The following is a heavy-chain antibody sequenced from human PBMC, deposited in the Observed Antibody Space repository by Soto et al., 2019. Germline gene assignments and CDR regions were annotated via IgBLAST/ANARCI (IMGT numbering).Heavy chain of an antibody. J-gene: IGHJ4*02. CDR1: GGSISSSNW. CDR2: IYHSGST. CDR3: VSLSGTGIQEVERFRYYFDY. Sequence: SETLSLTCAVSGGSISSSNWWSWVRQPPGKGLEWIGEIYHSGSTNYNPSLKSRVTISVDKSKNQFSLKLSSVTAADTAVYYCVSLSGTGIQEVERFRYYFDYWGQGTLVTVSS. V-gene: IGHV4-4*02. D-gene: IGHD5-18*01.